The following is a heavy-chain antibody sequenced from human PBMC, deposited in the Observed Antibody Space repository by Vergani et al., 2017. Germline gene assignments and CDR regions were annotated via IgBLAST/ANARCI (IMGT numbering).Heavy chain of an antibody. CDR2: INPSGGST. CDR1: GYTFTSYY. V-gene: IGHV1-46*01. D-gene: IGHD3-22*01. J-gene: IGHJ6*02. CDR3: ARDSNYYDSSGYYYYYGMDV. Sequence: QVQLVQSGAEVKKPGASVKVSCKASGYTFTSYYMHWVRQAPGQGLEWMGIINPSGGSTSYAQKFQGRVTMTRDTSTSTVYMELSSLRSEDTAVYYCARDSNYYDSSGYYYYYGMDVWGQGTTVTVSS.